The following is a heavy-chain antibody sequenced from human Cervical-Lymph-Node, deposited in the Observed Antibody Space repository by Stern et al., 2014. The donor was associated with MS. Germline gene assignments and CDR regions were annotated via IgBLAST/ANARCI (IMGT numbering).Heavy chain of an antibody. J-gene: IGHJ6*01. Sequence: EVQLVESGGDLVKPGGSLRLSCVASGFTFSNACMTWVRQAPGKGLEWVGGIKTKSEVGPTECAATVKGRFTISRDDSKNTLYLQMISLKSDDTAVYYCATSSSTTDYYFYYGMDVWGQGTSVTVSP. D-gene: IGHD6-6*01. CDR1: GFTFSNAC. CDR3: ATSSSTTDYYFYYGMDV. CDR2: IKTKSEVGPT. V-gene: IGHV3-15*01.